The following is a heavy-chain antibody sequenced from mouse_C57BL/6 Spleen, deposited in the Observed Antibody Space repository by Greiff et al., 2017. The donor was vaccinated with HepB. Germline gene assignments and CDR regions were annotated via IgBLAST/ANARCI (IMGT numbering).Heavy chain of an antibody. V-gene: IGHV1-54*01. CDR1: GYAFTNYL. D-gene: IGHD1-1*02. CDR3: AREGYGGNYPDY. J-gene: IGHJ2*01. CDR2: INPGSGGT. Sequence: VKLQESGAELVRPGTSVKVSCKASGYAFTNYLIEWVKQRPGQGLEWIGVINPGSGGTNYNEKFKGKATLTADKSSSTAYMQLSSLTSEDSAVYFCAREGYGGNYPDYWGQGTTLTVSS.